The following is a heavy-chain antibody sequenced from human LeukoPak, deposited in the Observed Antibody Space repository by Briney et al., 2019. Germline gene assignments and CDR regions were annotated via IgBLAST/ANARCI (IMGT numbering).Heavy chain of an antibody. CDR2: IRYDGSNK. D-gene: IGHD3-10*01. J-gene: IGHJ3*02. CDR1: GFTFSSYG. Sequence: GGSLRLSCAASGFTFSSYGMHWVRQAPGKGLEWVAFIRYDGSNKYYADSVKGRFTISRDNSKNTLYLQMNSLRAEDTAVYYCAKDPVFTPDAFDIWGQGTMVTVSS. CDR3: AKDPVFTPDAFDI. V-gene: IGHV3-30*02.